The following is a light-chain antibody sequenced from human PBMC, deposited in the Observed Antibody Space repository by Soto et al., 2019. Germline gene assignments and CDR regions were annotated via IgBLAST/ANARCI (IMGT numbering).Light chain of an antibody. CDR1: QSVSSNY. CDR2: GAS. Sequence: ESVLTQSPGTLSLSPGERATLSCRASQSVSSNYLAWYQQKPGQAPRLLIYGASTRATGIPDRFSGSGSGTDFTLTISRLEPEDSVVYYCQQYGSSPYTFGQGTKVDIK. J-gene: IGKJ2*01. CDR3: QQYGSSPYT. V-gene: IGKV3-20*01.